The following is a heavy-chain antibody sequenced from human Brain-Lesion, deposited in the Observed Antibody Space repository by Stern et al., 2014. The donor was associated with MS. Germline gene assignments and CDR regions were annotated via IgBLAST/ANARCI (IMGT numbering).Heavy chain of an antibody. CDR3: ATYYYDSTGYNDF. D-gene: IGHD3-22*01. V-gene: IGHV1-2*04. J-gene: IGHJ4*02. Sequence: QVQLMQSGAEVKKPGASVKVSCKASGYTFTGYYMHWVRQAPGQGLEWMGWINPKSGGTNYAQKLQGWVTMTRNTSINTAYMELSRLRSDDTAVYYCATYYYDSTGYNDFWGQGTLVTVSS. CDR2: INPKSGGT. CDR1: GYTFTGYY.